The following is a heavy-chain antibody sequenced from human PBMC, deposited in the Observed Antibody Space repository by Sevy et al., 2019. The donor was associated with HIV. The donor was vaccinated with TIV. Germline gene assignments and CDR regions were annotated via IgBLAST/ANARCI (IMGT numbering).Heavy chain of an antibody. J-gene: IGHJ4*02. D-gene: IGHD1-1*01. V-gene: IGHV4-59*08. CDR2: IYYSGST. CDR3: ARHGHWRFSDY. Sequence: SETLSLTCTVSGGSISSYYWSWIRQPPGKGLEWIGYIYYSGSTNYNPSLKSRVTISVDTSKNQFSLKLSSVTAADTAVYYWARHGHWRFSDYCGQGTLVPVSS. CDR1: GGSISSYY.